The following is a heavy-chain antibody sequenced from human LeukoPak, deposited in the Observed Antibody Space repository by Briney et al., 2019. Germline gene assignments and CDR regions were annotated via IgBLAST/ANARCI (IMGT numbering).Heavy chain of an antibody. D-gene: IGHD6-6*01. CDR3: ARVLIAARGYYFDY. CDR2: IYYSGST. Sequence: SETLSLTCTVSGGSGGSITNYYWSWIRQPPGKGLEWIGYIYYSGSTNYNPSLKSRVTISVDTSKNQFSLKLSSVTAADTAVYYCARVLIAARGYYFDYWGQGTLVTVSS. V-gene: IGHV4-59*01. J-gene: IGHJ4*02. CDR1: GGSGGSITNYY.